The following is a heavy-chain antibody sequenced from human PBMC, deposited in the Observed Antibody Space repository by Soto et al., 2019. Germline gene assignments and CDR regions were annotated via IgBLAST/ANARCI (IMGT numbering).Heavy chain of an antibody. CDR3: ARWDLIVATT. CDR2: ISSSSSYI. D-gene: IGHD5-12*01. J-gene: IGHJ5*02. V-gene: IGHV3-21*01. Sequence: GGSLRLSCAASGFTFSSYSMNWVRQAPGKGLEWVSSISSSSSYIYYADSVKGRFTISRDNAKNSLYLQMNSLRAEDTAVYHCARWDLIVATTWGQGTLVTVSS. CDR1: GFTFSSYS.